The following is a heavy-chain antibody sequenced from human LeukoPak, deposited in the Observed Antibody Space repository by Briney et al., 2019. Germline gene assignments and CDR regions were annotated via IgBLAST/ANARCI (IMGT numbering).Heavy chain of an antibody. CDR3: AXXXYSXLMYYFDY. J-gene: IGHJ4*02. CDR1: GGSISSYY. Sequence: PSETLSLTCTVSGGSISSYYWSWIRQPPGKGLEWIGYIYYSGSTNYNPSLKSRVTISVDTSKNQFSLKLSSVTAADTAVYYCAXXXYSXLMYYFDYWGQGTLVXV. D-gene: IGHD4-4*01. CDR2: IYYSGST. V-gene: IGHV4-59*01.